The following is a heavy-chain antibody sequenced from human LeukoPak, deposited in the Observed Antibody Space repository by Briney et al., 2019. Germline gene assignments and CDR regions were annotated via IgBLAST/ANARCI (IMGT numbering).Heavy chain of an antibody. D-gene: IGHD6-13*01. CDR1: GGSISSYY. V-gene: IGHV4-34*01. CDR3: ARPRYSSSWFDY. Sequence: SETLSLTCTVSGGSISSYYWSWIRQPPGKGLEWIGEINHSGSTNYNPSLKSRVTISVDTSKNQFSLKLSSETAADTAVYYCARPRYSSSWFDYWGQGTLVTVSS. J-gene: IGHJ4*02. CDR2: INHSGST.